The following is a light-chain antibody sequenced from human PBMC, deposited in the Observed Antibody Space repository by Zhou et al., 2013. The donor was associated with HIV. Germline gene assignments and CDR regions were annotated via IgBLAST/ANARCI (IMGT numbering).Light chain of an antibody. Sequence: EIVMTQSPATLSLSPGERATLSCRASQSIGSFLAWYQQKPGQAPRLLMYDVSKRATGIPARFSGSGSGTDFTLTISSLESEDFAVYYCQQRSNWPLTFGEGPRWRSN. J-gene: IGKJ4*01. CDR3: QQRSNWPLT. CDR1: QSIGSF. V-gene: IGKV3-11*01. CDR2: DVS.